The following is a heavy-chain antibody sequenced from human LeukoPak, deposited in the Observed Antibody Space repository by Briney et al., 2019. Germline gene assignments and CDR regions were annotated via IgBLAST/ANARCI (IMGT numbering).Heavy chain of an antibody. D-gene: IGHD2/OR15-2a*01. Sequence: ASVKVSCKASGYTFTSHGISWVRQAPGQGLEWMGWIRPSTGDTDYALNLQGRVTLTTDTSTSTAYMQLRSLRSEDTAVYYCARFRDYLFDYWGQGTLVTVSS. CDR2: IRPSTGDT. CDR1: GYTFTSHG. V-gene: IGHV1-18*01. J-gene: IGHJ4*02. CDR3: ARFRDYLFDY.